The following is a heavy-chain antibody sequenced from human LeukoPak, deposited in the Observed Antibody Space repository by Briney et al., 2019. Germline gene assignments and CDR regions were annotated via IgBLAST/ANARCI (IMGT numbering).Heavy chain of an antibody. V-gene: IGHV1-69*04. D-gene: IGHD2-2*02. CDR3: ARDGCSSTSCYTSYYYYGMDV. Sequence: SVKVSCKASGGTFSSYAISWVRQAPGQGLEWMGRIIPIFGIANYAQRFQGRVTITADKSTSTAYLELSSLRSEDTAVYYCARDGCSSTSCYTSYYYYGMDVWGQGTTVTVSS. CDR1: GGTFSSYA. CDR2: IIPIFGIA. J-gene: IGHJ6*02.